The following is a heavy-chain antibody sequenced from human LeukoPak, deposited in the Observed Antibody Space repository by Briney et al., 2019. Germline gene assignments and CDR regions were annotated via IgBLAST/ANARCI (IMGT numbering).Heavy chain of an antibody. D-gene: IGHD2-15*01. V-gene: IGHV3-48*04. CDR2: ITVNSSPI. CDR3: ARVGLGYCDGGSCHSDGFDL. J-gene: IGHJ3*01. Sequence: GGSLSLSCALSGLTLRRLGMSGVREPPGKGLECISYITVNSSPISYADSVKDRFTISRDNTKNSLYLQMNSLRVEDTAIYYCARVGLGYCDGGSCHSDGFDLWGQGTMVTVSS. CDR1: GLTLRRLG.